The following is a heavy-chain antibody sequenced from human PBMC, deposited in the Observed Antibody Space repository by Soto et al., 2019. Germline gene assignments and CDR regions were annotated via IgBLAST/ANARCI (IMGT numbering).Heavy chain of an antibody. V-gene: IGHV1-69*02. CDR1: GGTFSSYT. CDR3: ARGRIAVAGYYFDY. CDR2: IIPILGIA. Sequence: QVQLVQSGAEVKKPGSSVKVSCKASGGTFSSYTISWVRQAPGQGLEWMGRIIPILGIANYAQKFQGRVTITADKSTSTAYMELSSLRSEDTAVYYCARGRIAVAGYYFDYWGQGTLVTVSS. D-gene: IGHD6-19*01. J-gene: IGHJ4*02.